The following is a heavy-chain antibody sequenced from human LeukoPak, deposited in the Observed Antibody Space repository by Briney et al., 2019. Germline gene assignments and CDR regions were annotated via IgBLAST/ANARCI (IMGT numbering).Heavy chain of an antibody. J-gene: IGHJ4*02. V-gene: IGHV4-59*01. CDR1: GGSISSSY. CDR2: IYYSGST. Sequence: SETLSLTCTVSGGSISSSYWSWIRQPPGKGLEWIGYIYYSGSTNYGPSLKSRVTLSVDTSKNQFSLKLSSVTAADTAVYYCARGRVYLDYWGQGTLVTVSS. CDR3: ARGRVYLDY.